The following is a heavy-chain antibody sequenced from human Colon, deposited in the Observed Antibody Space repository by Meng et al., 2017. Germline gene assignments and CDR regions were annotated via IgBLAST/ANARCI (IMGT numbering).Heavy chain of an antibody. V-gene: IGHV4-39*07. CDR3: MTSPGIAGSWFDP. CDR1: GGSINSRDNY. Sequence: SETLSLTCTVSGGSINSRDNYWGWIRQSPGKGLEWIGSIYYSGSSYYNPSLRSRITMSTDTSKNQFSLRLRSVTAADTSIYYCMTSPGIAGSWFDPWGQGILVTVSS. D-gene: IGHD6-13*01. CDR2: IYYSGSS. J-gene: IGHJ5*02.